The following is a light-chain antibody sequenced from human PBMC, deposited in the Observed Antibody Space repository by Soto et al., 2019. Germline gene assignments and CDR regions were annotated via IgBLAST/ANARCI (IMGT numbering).Light chain of an antibody. CDR3: SSYAGSNNFKV. J-gene: IGLJ2*01. CDR2: EVS. V-gene: IGLV2-8*01. Sequence: QSALTQPPSASGSPGQSVTISCTGTSSDIGAYIYVSWYQQHPGKAPKLMIYEVSKRPSGVSDRFSGSKSGNTASLTVSGLQAEDEADYYCSSYAGSNNFKVFGGGTKLTVL. CDR1: SSDIGAYIY.